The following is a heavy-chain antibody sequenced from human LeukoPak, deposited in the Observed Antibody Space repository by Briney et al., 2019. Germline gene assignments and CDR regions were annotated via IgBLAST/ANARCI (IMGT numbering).Heavy chain of an antibody. Sequence: GGSLRLSCAASGFTFSSYSMNWVRQAPGKGLEWVSSISSSSSYIYYADSVKGRFTISRDNAKDSLYLQMNSLRAEDTAVYYCARVGWFGELTRHPGGDSWGQGTLVTVSS. CDR2: ISSSSSYI. CDR1: GFTFSSYS. D-gene: IGHD3-10*01. V-gene: IGHV3-21*01. CDR3: ARVGWFGELTRHPGGDS. J-gene: IGHJ4*02.